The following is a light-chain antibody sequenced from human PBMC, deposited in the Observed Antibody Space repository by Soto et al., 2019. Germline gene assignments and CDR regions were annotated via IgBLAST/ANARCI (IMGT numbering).Light chain of an antibody. J-gene: IGKJ2*01. Sequence: EIEMTQSPANLSVSPGERATLSCRASKNVSNNLAWYQQKPGHAPRLRNYGASPRATGIPARFSGSGSGTEFTLTVSSLQSEDFAVYYCQQYNNWPYTFGQGTKLEIK. CDR2: GAS. CDR3: QQYNNWPYT. V-gene: IGKV3-15*01. CDR1: KNVSNN.